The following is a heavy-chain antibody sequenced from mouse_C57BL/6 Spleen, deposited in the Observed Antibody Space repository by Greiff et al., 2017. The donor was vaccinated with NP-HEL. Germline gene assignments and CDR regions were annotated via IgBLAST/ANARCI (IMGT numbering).Heavy chain of an antibody. CDR2: INPSNGGT. V-gene: IGHV1-53*01. CDR1: GYTFTSYW. CDR3: ARERGYYDYDWYFDV. D-gene: IGHD2-4*01. J-gene: IGHJ1*03. Sequence: VQLQQPGTELVKPGASVKLSCKASGYTFTSYWMHWVKQRPGQGLEWIGNINPSNGGTNYNEQFKSKATLTVDKSSSTAYMQLSSLTSEDSAVYYGARERGYYDYDWYFDVWGTGTTVTVSS.